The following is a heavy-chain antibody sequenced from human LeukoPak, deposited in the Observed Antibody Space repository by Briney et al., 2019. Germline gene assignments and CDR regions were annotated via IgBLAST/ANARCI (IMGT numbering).Heavy chain of an antibody. CDR1: GYSISSGYY. V-gene: IGHV4-38-2*02. J-gene: IGHJ5*02. CDR3: ARDMPITIFTS. D-gene: IGHD3-9*01. Sequence: SETLSLTCTVSGYSISSGYYWGWIRPPPGKGLEWIGIIYHSGRTFYNPSLKSRVTISVDTSKNHFPLKLSSVTAADAAVYYCARDMPITIFTSWGKGTLVTVSS. CDR2: IYHSGRT.